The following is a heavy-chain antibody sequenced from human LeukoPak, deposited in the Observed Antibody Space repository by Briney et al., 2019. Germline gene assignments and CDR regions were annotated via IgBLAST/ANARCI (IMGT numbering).Heavy chain of an antibody. CDR3: ARDPLEWLPSEGVDY. V-gene: IGHV1-2*06. Sequence: ASVKVSCKASGYTFTGYYMHWVRQAPGQGLEWMGRINPNSGGTNYAQKFQGRVTMTRDTSISTAYMELSRLRSDDTAVYHCARDPLEWLPSEGVDYWGQGTLVTVSS. D-gene: IGHD3-3*01. CDR2: INPNSGGT. CDR1: GYTFTGYY. J-gene: IGHJ4*02.